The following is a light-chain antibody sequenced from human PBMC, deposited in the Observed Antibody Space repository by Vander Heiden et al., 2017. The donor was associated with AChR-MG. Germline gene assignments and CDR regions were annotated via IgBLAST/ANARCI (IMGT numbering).Light chain of an antibody. Sequence: DIQMTQSPSSLSASVGDRVTITCQASQDISNYLNWYQQKPGKAPKLLIYDASNLETGVPSRFSESGSGTDFTFTITSLQPEDIATYYCQQDDNLPQVTFGQGTKVEIK. J-gene: IGKJ2*01. V-gene: IGKV1-33*01. CDR2: DAS. CDR1: QDISNY. CDR3: QQDDNLPQVT.